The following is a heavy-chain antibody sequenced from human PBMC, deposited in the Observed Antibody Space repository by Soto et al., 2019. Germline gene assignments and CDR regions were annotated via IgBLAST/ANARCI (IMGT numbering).Heavy chain of an antibody. CDR3: AGYCSSTSCYVWFDP. D-gene: IGHD2-2*01. CDR1: GGSFSGYY. CDR2: INHSGST. V-gene: IGHV4-34*01. Sequence: SETLSLTCAVYGGSFSGYYWSWIRQPPGKGLEWIGEINHSGSTNYNPSLKSRVTISVDTSKNQFSLKLSSVTAADTAVYYCAGYCSSTSCYVWFDPWGQGTLVTVSS. J-gene: IGHJ5*02.